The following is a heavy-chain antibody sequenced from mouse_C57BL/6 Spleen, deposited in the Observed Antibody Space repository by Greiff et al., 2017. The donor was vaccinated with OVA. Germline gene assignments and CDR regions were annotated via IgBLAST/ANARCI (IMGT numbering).Heavy chain of an antibody. Sequence: QVQLKQSGAELVRPGASVTLSCKASGYTFTDYEMHWVKQTPVHGLEWIGAIDPETGGTAYNQKFKGKAILTADKSSSTAYMELRSLTSEDSAVYYCTRSDGYAPWFAYWGQGTLVTVSA. CDR2: IDPETGGT. D-gene: IGHD2-2*01. J-gene: IGHJ3*01. V-gene: IGHV1-15*01. CDR3: TRSDGYAPWFAY. CDR1: GYTFTDYE.